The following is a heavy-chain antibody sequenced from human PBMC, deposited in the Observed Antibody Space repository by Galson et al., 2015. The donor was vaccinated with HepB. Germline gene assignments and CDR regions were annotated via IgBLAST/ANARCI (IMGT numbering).Heavy chain of an antibody. Sequence: LVKPTQTLTLTCTFSGFSLSTSGMCVSWIRQPPGKGLEWIGEINHSGSTNYNPSLKSRVTISVDTSKNQFSLKLSSVTAADTAVYYCARVGYSIRDVWGKGTTVTVSS. CDR2: INHSGST. V-gene: IGHV4-39*07. D-gene: IGHD6-13*01. CDR3: ARVGYSIRDV. J-gene: IGHJ6*04. CDR1: GFSLSTSGM.